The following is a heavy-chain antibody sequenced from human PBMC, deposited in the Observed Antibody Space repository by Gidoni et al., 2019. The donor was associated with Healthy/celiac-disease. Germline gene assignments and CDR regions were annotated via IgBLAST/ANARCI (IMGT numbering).Heavy chain of an antibody. CDR3: AKDRLRYYYDSNGSSFDY. Sequence: QVQLVESGGGVVQPGRSLRLSCSASGFTFSSYGMHWVRQAPGKVLEWVAVISYDGSNKYYADSVKGRFTISRDNSKNTLYLQMNSLRAEDTAVYYCAKDRLRYYYDSNGSSFDYWGQGTLVTVSS. CDR1: GFTFSSYG. D-gene: IGHD3-22*01. V-gene: IGHV3-30*18. J-gene: IGHJ4*02. CDR2: ISYDGSNK.